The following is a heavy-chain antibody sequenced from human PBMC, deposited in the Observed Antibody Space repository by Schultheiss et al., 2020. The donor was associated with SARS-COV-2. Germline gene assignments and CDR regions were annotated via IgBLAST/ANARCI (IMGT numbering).Heavy chain of an antibody. Sequence: SQTLSLTCAVYGGSFSGYYWSWIRQPPGKGLEWIGEINHSGSTNYNPSLKSRVTISVDTSKNQFSLKLSSVTAADTAVYYCARLIAAAPGGDYWGQGTLVTVSS. V-gene: IGHV4-34*01. CDR2: INHSGST. D-gene: IGHD6-13*01. CDR3: ARLIAAAPGGDY. J-gene: IGHJ4*02. CDR1: GGSFSGYY.